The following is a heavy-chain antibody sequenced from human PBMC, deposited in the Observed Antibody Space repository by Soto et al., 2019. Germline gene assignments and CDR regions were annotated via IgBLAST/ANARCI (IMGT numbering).Heavy chain of an antibody. J-gene: IGHJ4*02. CDR2: ISYDGSNK. CDR1: GFTFSSYG. Sequence: QVQLVESGGGVVQPGRSLRLSCAASGFTFSSYGMHWVRQAPGKGLDRVAVISYDGSNKYYADSLQGRFTISRYNSKNTLYLQMNSLSAEDTAVYYGAKPVGALAVPYYFDYWCQETLVTVSS. D-gene: IGHD1-26*01. V-gene: IGHV3-30*18. CDR3: AKPVGALAVPYYFDY.